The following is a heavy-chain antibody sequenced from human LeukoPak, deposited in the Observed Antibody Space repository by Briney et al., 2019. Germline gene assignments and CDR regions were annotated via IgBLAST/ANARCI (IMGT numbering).Heavy chain of an antibody. J-gene: IGHJ6*02. V-gene: IGHV3-23*01. Sequence: GGSLRLSCAASGFTFSTYAMSWVRQAPGKGLEWVSVISVSGGSTYYAASVKGRFTISRDNSKNTLYLQMNSLRAEDTAVYYRAKDGDYYGSGSCPYSCYDMDVWGQGTTVTVSS. CDR3: AKDGDYYGSGSCPYSCYDMDV. CDR2: ISVSGGST. CDR1: GFTFSTYA. D-gene: IGHD3-10*01.